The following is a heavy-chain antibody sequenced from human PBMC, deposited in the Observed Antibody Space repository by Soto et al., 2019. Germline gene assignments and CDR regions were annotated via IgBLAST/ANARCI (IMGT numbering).Heavy chain of an antibody. D-gene: IGHD3-16*02. V-gene: IGHV2-5*01. CDR3: ARVYDYIWGSYRYFFDY. J-gene: IGHJ4*02. CDR1: GFSLSTSGVG. CDR2: IYWNDDK. Sequence: QITLKESGPPLVKPTQTLTLTCTFSGFSLSTSGVGVGWIRQPPGKALECLALIYWNDDKRYSPSLKSRLTITKDTSKNQVVLTMTNMDPVDTATYYCARVYDYIWGSYRYFFDYWGQGTLVTVSS.